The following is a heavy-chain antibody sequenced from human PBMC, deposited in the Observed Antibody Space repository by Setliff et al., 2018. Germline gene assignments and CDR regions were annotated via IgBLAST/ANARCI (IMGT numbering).Heavy chain of an antibody. D-gene: IGHD2-15*01. CDR1: GFTFSNYA. CDR3: VKDRYCSGGTCHYYFDY. Sequence: GGSLRLSCAASGFTFSNYAMSWVRRAPGKGLAWVSGITGGGGSTYYADPVKGRFTISRDNSKNTLYLQMNSLRAEDTAVYYCVKDRYCSGGTCHYYFDYWGQGTLVTVSS. J-gene: IGHJ4*02. CDR2: ITGGGGST. V-gene: IGHV3-23*01.